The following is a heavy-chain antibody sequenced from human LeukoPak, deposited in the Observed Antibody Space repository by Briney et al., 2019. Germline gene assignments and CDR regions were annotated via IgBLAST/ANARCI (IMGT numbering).Heavy chain of an antibody. D-gene: IGHD1-26*01. J-gene: IGHJ4*02. V-gene: IGHV3-23*01. CDR1: GFIVSNNY. CDR2: ISGGGGST. Sequence: PGGSLRLSCAASGFIVSNNYMSWVRQAPGKGLEWVSTISGGGGSTYYADSVKGRFTISRDNSKNTLYLQVNSLRAEDTAVYYCAKGGKWDVTPFDYWGQGTLVTVSS. CDR3: AKGGKWDVTPFDY.